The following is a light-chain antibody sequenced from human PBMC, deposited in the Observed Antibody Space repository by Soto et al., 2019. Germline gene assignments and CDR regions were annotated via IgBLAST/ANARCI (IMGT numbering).Light chain of an antibody. V-gene: IGKV3-11*01. Sequence: IVLTQSPATLSLSPGERATLSFRAIHSVSSYLAWYQQKPCQAPRLLIYDASNRATGTPARFSGSWSGTDFTLTISSLEPEDFAVYYCQHRSNWLAFGGGTKVDIK. J-gene: IGKJ4*01. CDR1: HSVSSY. CDR3: QHRSNWLA. CDR2: DAS.